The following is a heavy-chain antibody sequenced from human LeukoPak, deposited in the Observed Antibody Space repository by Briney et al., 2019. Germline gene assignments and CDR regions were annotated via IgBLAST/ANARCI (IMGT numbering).Heavy chain of an antibody. CDR3: TRAIEGAFDI. CDR2: IRSKAYGGTT. Sequence: AGGSLRLSRTASGFTFGGYAMTWVRQAPGKGLEWVGFIRSKAYGGTTEYAASVKGRFTLSRDDSKSIAYLQMNSLKTEDTAVYYCTRAIEGAFDIWGQGTMVTVSS. CDR1: GFTFGGYA. V-gene: IGHV3-49*04. J-gene: IGHJ3*02.